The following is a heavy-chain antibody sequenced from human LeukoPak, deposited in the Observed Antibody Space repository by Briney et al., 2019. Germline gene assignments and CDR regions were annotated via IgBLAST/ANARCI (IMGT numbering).Heavy chain of an antibody. CDR1: GYTFTGYY. J-gene: IGHJ4*02. D-gene: IGHD3-9*01. CDR3: ARAGNYDILTGYLGGPGFDY. CDR2: INPNSGGT. Sequence: GASVKVSYKASGYTFTGYYMHWVRQAPGQGLEWMGWINPNSGGTNYAQKFQGWVTMTRDTSISTAYMELSRLRSDDTAVYYCARAGNYDILTGYLGGPGFDYWGQGTLVTVSS. V-gene: IGHV1-2*04.